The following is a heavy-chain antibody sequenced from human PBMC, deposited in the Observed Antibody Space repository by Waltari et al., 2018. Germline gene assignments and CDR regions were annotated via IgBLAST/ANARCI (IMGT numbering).Heavy chain of an antibody. Sequence: EVQLVESGGGLIQTGGSLRLSCAASGFTVSSNYMSWVRQAPGKGLEWVSVIYSGGRTYYADSGKGRFTISRDNSKKTLYLQMNSLRAEETAVYYCARAKAGQWRVHDAFDIWGQGTMVTVSS. CDR1: GFTVSSNY. V-gene: IGHV3-53*01. J-gene: IGHJ3*02. CDR3: ARAKAGQWRVHDAFDI. D-gene: IGHD6-19*01. CDR2: IYSGGRT.